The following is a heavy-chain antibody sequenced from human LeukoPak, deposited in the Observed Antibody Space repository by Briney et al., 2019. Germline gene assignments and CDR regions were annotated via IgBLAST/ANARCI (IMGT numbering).Heavy chain of an antibody. CDR2: MNPNSGNT. D-gene: IGHD6-19*01. CDR3: ARGSGAVAAPFDP. Sequence: ASVTVSFTASGYTFTIYDINWVRQATGQGLEWMGWMNPNSGNTGYAQKFQGRVTMTRNTSISTAYMELSSLRSEDTAVYYCARGSGAVAAPFDPWGQGTLVTVSS. CDR1: GYTFTIYD. V-gene: IGHV1-8*01. J-gene: IGHJ5*02.